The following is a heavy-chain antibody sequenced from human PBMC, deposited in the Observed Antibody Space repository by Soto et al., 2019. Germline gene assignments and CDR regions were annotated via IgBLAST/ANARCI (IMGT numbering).Heavy chain of an antibody. D-gene: IGHD3-10*01. Sequence: QVHLVQSGAEVKRPGVSVKVSCKASGYTFSNYYMHWVRQVPGHGSEWMGIINPSGGGTTYAQRFRGRLTVTRDTSTSTVYMELSRLRSDDTAIYFCARAPQYGSAGYYYNFWGQGTLVTVSS. J-gene: IGHJ4*02. CDR2: INPSGGGT. CDR3: ARAPQYGSAGYYYNF. CDR1: GYTFSNYY. V-gene: IGHV1-46*01.